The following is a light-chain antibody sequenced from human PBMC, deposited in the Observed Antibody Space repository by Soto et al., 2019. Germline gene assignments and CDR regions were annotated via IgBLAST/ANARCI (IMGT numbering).Light chain of an antibody. J-gene: IGLJ3*02. CDR2: LNSDGSH. Sequence: QLVLTQSPSASASLGASVKLTCTLSSGHSNYAIAWHQQQPEKGPRYLMKLNSDGSHSKGDGIPDRFSGSSAGAGRYLTISSLQSEDEADYYCQTWGTGTPWVFGGGTKVTVL. V-gene: IGLV4-69*01. CDR3: QTWGTGTPWV. CDR1: SGHSNYA.